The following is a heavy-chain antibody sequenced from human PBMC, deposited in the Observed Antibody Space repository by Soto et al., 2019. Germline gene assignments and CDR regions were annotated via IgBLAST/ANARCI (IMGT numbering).Heavy chain of an antibody. J-gene: IGHJ6*02. CDR2: IDSSTKYT. Sequence: QVQLVESGGGLVRPGGSLRLSCEASGFTFRDYYMTWFRQAPGKGLEWLSYIDSSTKYTNYADSVKGRFTISRDNAKNSLYLQMNSLRADDTAVYYCAREYYYTMDVWGQGTMVIVSS. CDR3: AREYYYTMDV. CDR1: GFTFRDYY. V-gene: IGHV3-11*05.